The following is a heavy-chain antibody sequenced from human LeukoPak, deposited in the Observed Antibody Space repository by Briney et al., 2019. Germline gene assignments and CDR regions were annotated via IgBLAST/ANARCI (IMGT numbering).Heavy chain of an antibody. Sequence: GGSLRLSCAASGFTFSSYSMNWVRQAPGKGLEWVSSISSSSSYIYYADSVKGRFTISRDNAKNSLYLQMNSLRAEDTAMYYCARAARVDTAMVFYWGQGTLVTVSS. CDR3: ARAARVDTAMVFY. J-gene: IGHJ4*02. V-gene: IGHV3-21*01. D-gene: IGHD5-18*01. CDR1: GFTFSSYS. CDR2: ISSSSSYI.